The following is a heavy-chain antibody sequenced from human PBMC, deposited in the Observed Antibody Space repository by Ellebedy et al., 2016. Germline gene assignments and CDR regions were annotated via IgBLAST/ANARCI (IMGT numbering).Heavy chain of an antibody. J-gene: IGHJ4*02. CDR3: ASGGQPPYFDY. CDR1: GGSISSSSYY. CDR2: IYYSGST. Sequence: GSLRLXXTVSGGSISSSSYYWGWIRQPPGKGLEWIGSIYYSGSTYYNPSLKSRVTISVDTSKNQFSLKLSSVTAADTAVYYCASGGQPPYFDYWGQGTLVTVSS. V-gene: IGHV4-39*07. D-gene: IGHD2-2*01.